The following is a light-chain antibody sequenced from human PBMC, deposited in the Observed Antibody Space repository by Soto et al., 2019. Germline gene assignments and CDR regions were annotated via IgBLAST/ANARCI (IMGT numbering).Light chain of an antibody. CDR3: NSYTGSTRYV. V-gene: IGLV2-8*01. CDR2: EVS. J-gene: IGLJ1*01. Sequence: QSALTQPPSASGSPGQSVTIPCTGSSSDVGGSDHVSWYQQHPGKAPKLIIYEVSKRPAGVPDRFSGSKSGNTASLTVSGLQAEDEADYYCNSYTGSTRYVFGTGTKVTVL. CDR1: SSDVGGSDH.